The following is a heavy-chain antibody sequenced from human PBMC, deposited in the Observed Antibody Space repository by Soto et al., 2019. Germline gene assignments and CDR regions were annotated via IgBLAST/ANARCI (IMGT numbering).Heavy chain of an antibody. CDR3: AKARGGIDY. CDR2: ISWDSYSI. CDR1: GFTFDDYG. D-gene: IGHD3-16*01. V-gene: IGHV3-9*01. J-gene: IGHJ4*02. Sequence: EVQLVESGGGLVQPGRSLRLSCVGSGFTFDDYGMHWVRQAPGKGLEWVSGISWDSYSIGYADSVKGRFTISRDNAKNSLYLQRKSLKSEDTALYYCAKARGGIDYWGQGTLVTVSS.